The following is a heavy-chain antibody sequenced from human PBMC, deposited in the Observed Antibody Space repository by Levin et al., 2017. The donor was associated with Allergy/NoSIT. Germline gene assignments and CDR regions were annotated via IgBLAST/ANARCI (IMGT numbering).Heavy chain of an antibody. Sequence: KAGGSLRLSCAVYGGSFSGYYWSWIRQPPGKGLEWIGEINHSGSTNYNPSLKSRVTISVDTSKNQFSLKLSSVTAADTAVYYCARGGSFGGYSYGYVFDYWGQGTLVTVSS. J-gene: IGHJ4*02. D-gene: IGHD5-18*01. V-gene: IGHV4-34*01. CDR2: INHSGST. CDR1: GGSFSGYY. CDR3: ARGGSFGGYSYGYVFDY.